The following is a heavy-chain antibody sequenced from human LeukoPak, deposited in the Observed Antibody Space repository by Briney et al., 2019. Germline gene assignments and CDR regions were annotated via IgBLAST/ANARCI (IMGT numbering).Heavy chain of an antibody. V-gene: IGHV3-23*01. CDR2: ISGSGGST. J-gene: IGHJ4*02. CDR3: ARDDGSGSFYFDY. CDR1: GFTFSSYA. D-gene: IGHD3-10*01. Sequence: GGSLRLSCAASGFTFSSYAMSWVRQAPGKGLEWVSTISGSGGSTYYADSVKGRFTISRDNSKNTLYLQMNSLRAEDTAVYYCARDDGSGSFYFDYWGQGTLVTVSS.